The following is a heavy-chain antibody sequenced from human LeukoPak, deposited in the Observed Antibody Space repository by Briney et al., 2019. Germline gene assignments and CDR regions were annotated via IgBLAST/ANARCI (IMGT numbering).Heavy chain of an antibody. CDR1: GGSISSGGYY. CDR3: ARGGSGWLLDY. CDR2: IYYSGST. D-gene: IGHD6-19*01. J-gene: IGHJ4*02. Sequence: KSSETLSLTCTVSGGSISSGGYYWSWIRQHPGKGLEWIGYIYYSGSTYYNPSLKSRVTISVDTSKNQFSLKLSSVTSADTAVYYCARGGSGWLLDYWGQGTLVTVSS. V-gene: IGHV4-31*03.